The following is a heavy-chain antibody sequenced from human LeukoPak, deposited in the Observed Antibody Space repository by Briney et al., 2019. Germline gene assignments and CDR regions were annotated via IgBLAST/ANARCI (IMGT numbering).Heavy chain of an antibody. CDR3: ARAADFWSGYSLTYYFDY. V-gene: IGHV3-7*01. CDR1: GFTFSSYW. J-gene: IGHJ4*02. D-gene: IGHD3-3*01. CDR2: IKQDGSEK. Sequence: GGSLRLSCAASGFTFSSYWMGWVRQAPGKGLEWVANIKQDGSEKYYVDSVKGRFTISRDNAKNSLYLQMNSLRAEDTAVYYCARAADFWSGYSLTYYFDYWGQGTLVTVSS.